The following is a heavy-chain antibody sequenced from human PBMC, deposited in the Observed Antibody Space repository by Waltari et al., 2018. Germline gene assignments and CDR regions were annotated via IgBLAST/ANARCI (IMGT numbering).Heavy chain of an antibody. V-gene: IGHV4-38-2*01. Sequence: QVQLQESGPGLVKPSETLSLTCAVSGYSISSGYYWGWFRQPPGKGLEWIGSIYHSGSTYYNPSIKSRVTISVDTSKNQFSLKLSSVTAADTAVYYCARRRGAARPSDAFGIWGQGTMVTVSS. J-gene: IGHJ3*02. CDR1: GYSISSGYY. D-gene: IGHD6-6*01. CDR3: ARRRGAARPSDAFGI. CDR2: IYHSGST.